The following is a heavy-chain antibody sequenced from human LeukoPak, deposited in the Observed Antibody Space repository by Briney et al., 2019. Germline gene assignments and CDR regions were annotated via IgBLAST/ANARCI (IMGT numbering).Heavy chain of an antibody. CDR3: AMRSYGLSLYYYYYGMDV. CDR2: ISGSGGST. CDR1: GFTFSSYA. J-gene: IGHJ6*02. Sequence: AGGSLRLSCAASGFTFSSYAMSWVRQAPGKGLEWVSAISGSGGSTYYADSVKGRFTISRDNSKNTLYLQMNSLRAEDTAVYYCAMRSYGLSLYYYYYGMDVWGQGTTVTVSS. D-gene: IGHD5-18*01. V-gene: IGHV3-23*01.